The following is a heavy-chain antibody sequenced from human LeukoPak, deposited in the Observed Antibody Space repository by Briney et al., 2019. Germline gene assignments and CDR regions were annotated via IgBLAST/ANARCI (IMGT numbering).Heavy chain of an antibody. CDR2: IVVGSGNT. CDR3: ARFGNTGYFDY. D-gene: IGHD3-10*01. Sequence: SVKVSCKASGFTFTSSAMQWVRQARGQRLEWVGWIVVGSGNTNYAQKFQERVTITRDMSTSTAYMELSSLRSEDTAVYYCARFGNTGYFDYWGQGTLVTVSS. V-gene: IGHV1-58*02. CDR1: GFTFTSSA. J-gene: IGHJ4*02.